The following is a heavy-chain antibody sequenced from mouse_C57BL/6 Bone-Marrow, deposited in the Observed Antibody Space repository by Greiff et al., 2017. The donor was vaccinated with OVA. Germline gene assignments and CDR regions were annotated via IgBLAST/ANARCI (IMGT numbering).Heavy chain of an antibody. D-gene: IGHD3-1*01. CDR3: TTDSEFAY. CDR1: GFNIKDDY. V-gene: IGHV14-4*01. CDR2: IDSENGDT. Sequence: VQLQQSGAELVRPGASVKLSCTASGFNIKDDYMHWVKQRPEQGLEWIGWIDSENGDTEYASKFQGKATITADTSANTAYLQLSSLTSEDTAVYYCTTDSEFAYWGQGTLVTVSA. J-gene: IGHJ3*01.